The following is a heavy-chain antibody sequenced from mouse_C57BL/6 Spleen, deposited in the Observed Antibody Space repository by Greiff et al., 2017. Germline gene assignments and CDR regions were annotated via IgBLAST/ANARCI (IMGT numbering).Heavy chain of an antibody. D-gene: IGHD1-1*02. CDR1: GFTFSDYY. CDR3: ARVVPWYFDV. Sequence: EVKVVESEGGLVQPGSSMKLSCTASGFTFSDYYMAWVRQVPEKGLEWVANINYDGSSTYYLDSLKSRFIISRDNAKNILYLQMSSLKSEDTATYYCARVVPWYFDVWGTGTTVTVSS. CDR2: INYDGSST. V-gene: IGHV5-16*01. J-gene: IGHJ1*03.